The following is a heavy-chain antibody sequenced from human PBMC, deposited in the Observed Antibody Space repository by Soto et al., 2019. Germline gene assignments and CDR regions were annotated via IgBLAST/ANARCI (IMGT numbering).Heavy chain of an antibody. CDR3: ARDTNGLSY. V-gene: IGHV3-74*01. D-gene: IGHD2-8*01. Sequence: EVQLVQSGGGLVQPGGSLRLSCAASGFTFTSHWLHWVRQAPGKALVWVARINTDGSSTSYVDSVKGRFTISRDNARNTLYLQMDSLRAEDTAVYYCARDTNGLSYWGQGTLVTVSS. CDR2: INTDGSST. J-gene: IGHJ4*02. CDR1: GFTFTSHW.